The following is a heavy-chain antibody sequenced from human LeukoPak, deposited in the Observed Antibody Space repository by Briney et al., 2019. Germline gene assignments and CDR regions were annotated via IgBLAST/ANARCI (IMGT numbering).Heavy chain of an antibody. J-gene: IGHJ6*03. D-gene: IGHD6-19*01. CDR2: MNPNSGNT. CDR3: ARGRSSEGYYYYYYMDV. Sequence: GASVKVSCKASGYTFTSMNWVRQAPGQGLEWMGWMNPNSGNTGYAQKFQGRVTITRNTSISTAYMELGSLRSEDTAVYYCARGRSSEGYYYYYYMDVWGKGTTVTVSS. V-gene: IGHV1-8*03. CDR1: GYTFTS.